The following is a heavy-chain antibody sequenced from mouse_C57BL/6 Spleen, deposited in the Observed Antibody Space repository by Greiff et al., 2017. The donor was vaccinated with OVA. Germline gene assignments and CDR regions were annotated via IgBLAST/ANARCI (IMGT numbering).Heavy chain of an antibody. CDR1: GFTFSDYG. Sequence: EVKLVESGGGLVKPGGSLKLSCAASGFTFSDYGMHWVRQAPEKGLEWVAYISSGSSTIYYADTVKGRFTISRDNAKNTLFLQMTSLRSEDTAMYYCARHDGYLYYYAMDYWGQGTSVTVSS. V-gene: IGHV5-17*01. D-gene: IGHD2-3*01. J-gene: IGHJ4*01. CDR3: ARHDGYLYYYAMDY. CDR2: ISSGSSTI.